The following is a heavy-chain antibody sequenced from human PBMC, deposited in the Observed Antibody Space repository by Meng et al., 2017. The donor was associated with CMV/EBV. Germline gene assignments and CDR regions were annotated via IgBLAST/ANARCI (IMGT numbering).Heavy chain of an antibody. D-gene: IGHD3-10*01. CDR1: GGSISSYY. V-gene: IGHV4-4*07. CDR3: AREEITMVRGVLNYFDY. CDR2: IYTSGST. Sequence: SGGSISSYYWSWIRQPAGKGLEWIGRIYTSGSTNYSPSLKSRVTMSVDTSKNQFSLKLSSVTAADTAVYYCAREEITMVRGVLNYFDYWGREPWSPSPQ. J-gene: IGHJ4*02.